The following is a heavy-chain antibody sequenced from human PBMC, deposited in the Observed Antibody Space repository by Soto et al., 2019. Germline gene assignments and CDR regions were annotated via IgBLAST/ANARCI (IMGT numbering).Heavy chain of an antibody. CDR2: IWYDGSNK. V-gene: IGHV3-33*01. CDR1: GFTFSSYG. CDR3: ARAADSSSWSKYYYVMDV. J-gene: IGHJ6*02. D-gene: IGHD6-13*01. Sequence: GGSLRLSCAASGFTFSSYGMHWVRQAPGKGLEWVAVIWYDGSNKYYADSVKGRFTISRDNSKNTLYLQMNSLRAEDTAVYYCARAADSSSWSKYYYVMDVWGQGTTVTVSS.